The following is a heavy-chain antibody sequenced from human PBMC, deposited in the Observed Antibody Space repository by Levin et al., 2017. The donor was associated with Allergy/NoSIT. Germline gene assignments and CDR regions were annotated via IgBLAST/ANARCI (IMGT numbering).Heavy chain of an antibody. CDR3: TTAHSSSRDY. V-gene: IGHV3-15*01. CDR1: GLTFSNPW. J-gene: IGHJ4*02. CDR2: IKSKTDGETT. Sequence: GESLKISCAASGLTFSNPWMTWVRQAPGKGLEWVGRIKSKTDGETTDYAAPVKGRFTISRDDSKNTLYLQLNTLKTEDTAVYYCTTAHSSSRDYWGQGTLVTVSS. D-gene: IGHD6-13*01.